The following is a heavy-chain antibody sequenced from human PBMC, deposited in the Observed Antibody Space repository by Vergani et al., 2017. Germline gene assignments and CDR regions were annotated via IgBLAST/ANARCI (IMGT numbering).Heavy chain of an antibody. Sequence: QVHLVDSGGGVVQPGRSLTLSCSASGFTLNTYGIHWVRQAPGKGLEWVSFIRYDGSSEYYGDSVKGRFTISRDKSQNTVNLQMNSLRTEDTAVYYCANEGSANRIRGWLDHWGQGALVTVSS. D-gene: IGHD3-10*01. V-gene: IGHV3-30*02. CDR3: ANEGSANRIRGWLDH. CDR2: IRYDGSSE. J-gene: IGHJ4*02. CDR1: GFTLNTYG.